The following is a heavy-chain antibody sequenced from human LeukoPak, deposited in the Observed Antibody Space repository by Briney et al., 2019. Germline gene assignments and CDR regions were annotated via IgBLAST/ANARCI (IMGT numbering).Heavy chain of an antibody. CDR1: GDSINSINW. V-gene: IGHV4-4*02. CDR2: IYQSGKT. D-gene: IGHD3-22*01. CDR3: ARAMIVAPYYFDY. J-gene: IGHJ4*02. Sequence: TSETLSLTCAVYGDSINSINWWSWVRQFPGKGLEWIGEIYQSGKTNYNPSLKSRVTISVDTSKNQFSLKLSSVTAADAAVYYCARAMIVAPYYFDYWGQGTLVTVSS.